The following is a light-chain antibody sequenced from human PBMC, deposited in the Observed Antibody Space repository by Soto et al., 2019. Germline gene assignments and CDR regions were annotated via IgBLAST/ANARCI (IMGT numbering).Light chain of an antibody. J-gene: IGKJ2*01. Sequence: IHMTQSPSSLSASVGDRVTITCRASQRITPYLNWYQQKPGKAPKLLISTAATLQGGVPSRFSGSGSGTDFTLTITTLQPEDFATYFCQQSYSTPSTFGQGTKLEIK. CDR1: QRITPY. CDR2: TAA. CDR3: QQSYSTPST. V-gene: IGKV1-39*01.